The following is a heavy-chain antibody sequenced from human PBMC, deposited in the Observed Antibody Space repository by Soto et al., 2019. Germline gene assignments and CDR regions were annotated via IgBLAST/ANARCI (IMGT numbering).Heavy chain of an antibody. V-gene: IGHV4-31*03. D-gene: IGHD3-10*01. Sequence: QVQLQESGPGLVKPSQTLSLTCTVSGGSISSGGYYWSWIRQHPGKGLEWIGYIYYSGSTYYNPSLKSRVTRSVDTSKNQFSLKRSSVTAADTAVYYCARGVTMVRGVIHTPYFDYWGQGTLVTVSS. J-gene: IGHJ4*02. CDR3: ARGVTMVRGVIHTPYFDY. CDR2: IYYSGST. CDR1: GGSISSGGYY.